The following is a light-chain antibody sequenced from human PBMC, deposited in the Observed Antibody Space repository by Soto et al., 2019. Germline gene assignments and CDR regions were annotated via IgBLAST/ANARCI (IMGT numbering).Light chain of an antibody. J-gene: IGLJ1*01. Sequence: QSVLTQPDSVSGSPGQSITISCSGTSSDVGSYSHVAWYQQFPGKTPKLIIYEVTYRPSGVSYRFSASKSGNTASLTISGLQAGDEADYYCISYTGSSTSYVFGTGTKLTVL. CDR3: ISYTGSSTSYV. V-gene: IGLV2-14*01. CDR1: SSDVGSYSH. CDR2: EVT.